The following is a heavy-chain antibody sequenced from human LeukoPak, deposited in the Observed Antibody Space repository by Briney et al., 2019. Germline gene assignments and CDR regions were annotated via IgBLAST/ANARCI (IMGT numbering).Heavy chain of an antibody. Sequence: SQTLSLTSAISGDSVSSNNAAWNWLRQSPSRGLEWLGRTYYRSKWYNDYAVSVKSRITINPDTSKNQFYLQLNSVTPEDTAVYYCARDIVVVPAAIEFWFDPWGQGTLVTVSS. CDR3: ARDIVVVPAAIEFWFDP. V-gene: IGHV6-1*01. CDR1: GDSVSSNNAA. CDR2: TYYRSKWYN. J-gene: IGHJ5*02. D-gene: IGHD2-2*02.